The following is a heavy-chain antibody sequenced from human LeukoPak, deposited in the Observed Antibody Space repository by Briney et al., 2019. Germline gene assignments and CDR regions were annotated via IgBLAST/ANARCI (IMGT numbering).Heavy chain of an antibody. J-gene: IGHJ5*02. CDR2: ISYDGSNK. CDR1: GFTFCSYG. V-gene: IGHV3-30*03. Sequence: GGSLRLSCAASGFTFCSYGMHWVRQAPGKGLEWVALISYDGSNKYYADSVKGRFTISRDNSKNTLYLRMNTLRAEDTAVYYCARGDIVLMITGSWGQGTLVTVSS. D-gene: IGHD2-8*01. CDR3: ARGDIVLMITGS.